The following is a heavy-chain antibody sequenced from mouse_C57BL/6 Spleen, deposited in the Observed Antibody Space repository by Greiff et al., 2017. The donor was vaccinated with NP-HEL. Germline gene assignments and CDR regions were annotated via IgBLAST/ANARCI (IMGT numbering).Heavy chain of an antibody. CDR1: GFTFSSYA. CDR2: ISDGGSYT. D-gene: IGHD2-12*01. CDR3: ARENSPWYCDV. Sequence: EVNVVESGGGLVKPGGSLKLSCAASGFTFSSYAMSWVRQTPEKRLEWVATISDGGSYTYYPDNVKGRFTISRDNAKNNLYLQMSHLKSEDTAMYYCARENSPWYCDVWGTGTTVTVSS. J-gene: IGHJ1*03. V-gene: IGHV5-4*01.